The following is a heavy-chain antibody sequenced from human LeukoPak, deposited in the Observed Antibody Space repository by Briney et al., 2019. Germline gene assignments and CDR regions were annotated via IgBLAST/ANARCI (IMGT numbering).Heavy chain of an antibody. CDR2: IYYSGST. CDR1: GGSISSSSYY. Sequence: SETLSLTCTVSGGSISSSSYYWGWIRQPPGKGLEWIGSIYYSGSTYYNPSLKSRVTISVDTSKNQFSLKLSSVTAADTAVYYCARVRWSYAFDIWGQGTMVTVSS. V-gene: IGHV4-39*07. J-gene: IGHJ3*02. D-gene: IGHD2-8*01. CDR3: ARVRWSYAFDI.